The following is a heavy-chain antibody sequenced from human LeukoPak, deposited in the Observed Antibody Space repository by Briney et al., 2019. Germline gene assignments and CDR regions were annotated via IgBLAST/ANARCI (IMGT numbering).Heavy chain of an antibody. V-gene: IGHV1-18*01. CDR3: ARQVQHSYYYYYMDV. CDR1: GYTFTSYG. J-gene: IGHJ6*03. CDR2: ISAYNGNT. Sequence: ASVKVSCKASGYTFTSYGISWVPQAPGQGLEWIGWISAYNGNTNYAQKLQGRVTMTTDSSTSTAYMDLRSLRSDDAAVYYCARQVQHSYYYYYMDVWGKGTTVTVSS.